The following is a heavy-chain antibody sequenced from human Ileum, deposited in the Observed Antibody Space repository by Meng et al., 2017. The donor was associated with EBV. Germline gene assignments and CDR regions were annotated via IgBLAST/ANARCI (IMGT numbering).Heavy chain of an antibody. CDR1: GGSISSSNW. V-gene: IGHV4-4*03. CDR3: RRVGQWLPIYY. Sequence: LLHESWPGRGQRPGAPSPHCAFSGGSISSSNWWSGVRQAPGKGLEGVGKILPSGRTNSNPSPKSRVTISVNHAKNQFPLNRSSVAAADTAVYYWRRVGQWLPIYYWGQGTLVTVSS. D-gene: IGHD6-19*01. J-gene: IGHJ4*02. CDR2: ILPSGRT.